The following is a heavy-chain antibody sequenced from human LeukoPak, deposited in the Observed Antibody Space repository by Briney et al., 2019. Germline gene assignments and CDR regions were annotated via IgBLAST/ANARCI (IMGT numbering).Heavy chain of an antibody. CDR3: AKASRVVDYFDY. CDR2: ISAGGSST. V-gene: IGHV3-23*01. J-gene: IGHJ4*02. D-gene: IGHD2-2*01. CDR1: GFTFSSYA. Sequence: GGSLRLSCAASGFTFSSYAMSWVRQAPGKGLEWVSAISAGGSSTYYADSVKGRFTLSRDNAKNSLYLQMNSLRPEDTALYYCAKASRVVDYFDYWGQGTLVTVSS.